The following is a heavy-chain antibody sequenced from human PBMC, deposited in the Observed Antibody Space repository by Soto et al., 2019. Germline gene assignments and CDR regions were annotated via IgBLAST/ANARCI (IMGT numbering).Heavy chain of an antibody. CDR2: IIPIFGTA. CDR3: AREGIAAAGTVGDY. Sequence: GASVKVSCKASGGTFSSYAISWVRRAPGQGLEWMGGIIPIFGTANYAQKFQGRVTITADESTSTAYMKLSSLRSEDTAVYYCAREGIAAAGTVGDYWGQGTLVTVSS. V-gene: IGHV1-69*13. D-gene: IGHD6-13*01. CDR1: GGTFSSYA. J-gene: IGHJ4*02.